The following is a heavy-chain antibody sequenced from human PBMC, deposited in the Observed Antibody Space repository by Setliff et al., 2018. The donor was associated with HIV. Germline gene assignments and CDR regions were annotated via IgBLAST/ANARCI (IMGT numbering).Heavy chain of an antibody. Sequence: SETLSLTCTVSGVSIENNFWSWFRQPPGKGLEWIGYISYTGSTNYDPSLKSRLTIVADTSKSQFSLKLSSVTAADTAVYYCARYTYYYDSSGPPRAFDIWGQGTMVTVSS. J-gene: IGHJ3*02. CDR2: ISYTGST. V-gene: IGHV4-59*12. D-gene: IGHD3-22*01. CDR1: GVSIENNF. CDR3: ARYTYYYDSSGPPRAFDI.